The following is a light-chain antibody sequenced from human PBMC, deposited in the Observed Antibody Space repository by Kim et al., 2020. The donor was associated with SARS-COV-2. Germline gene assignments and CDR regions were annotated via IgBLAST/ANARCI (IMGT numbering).Light chain of an antibody. CDR2: RNK. J-gene: IGLJ2*01. V-gene: IGLV1-47*01. CDR3: AAWDDSLSGVV. Sequence: GQRVTISCSGSGSNIGSNYVYWYQQLPGTAPKLLIYRNKQRPSGVPDRFSGSKSGTSASLAISGLRSEDEADYYCAAWDDSLSGVVFGGGTQLTVL. CDR1: GSNIGSNY.